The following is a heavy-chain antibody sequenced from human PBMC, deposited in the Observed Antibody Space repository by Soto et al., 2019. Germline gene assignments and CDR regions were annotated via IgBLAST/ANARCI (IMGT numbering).Heavy chain of an antibody. D-gene: IGHD6-13*01. Sequence: EVQLLESGGGFLEPGGSLRLSCAASGFTFTNYALSWVRQAPGKGLEWVSTIGGGSGSTSYADSVKGRFSISRENSKNTLYLQMSCLRAEDTALYYCATRMYSTSWYYFVSWGQGTLVTVSS. J-gene: IGHJ4*02. CDR3: ATRMYSTSWYYFVS. CDR2: IGGGSGST. CDR1: GFTFTNYA. V-gene: IGHV3-23*01.